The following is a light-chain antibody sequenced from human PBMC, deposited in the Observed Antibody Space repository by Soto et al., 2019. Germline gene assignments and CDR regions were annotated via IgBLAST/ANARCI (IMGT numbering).Light chain of an antibody. Sequence: EIVKTQSPATLSVSPGERATLSCRASQIVSSNLAWYQQKPGHAPRLLIYGASTRSTGIPARFSGSESGTDFTLTISSLQSEDFAVYYCQQYNNWPYTFGQGTKLEIK. V-gene: IGKV3-15*01. CDR3: QQYNNWPYT. CDR2: GAS. J-gene: IGKJ2*01. CDR1: QIVSSN.